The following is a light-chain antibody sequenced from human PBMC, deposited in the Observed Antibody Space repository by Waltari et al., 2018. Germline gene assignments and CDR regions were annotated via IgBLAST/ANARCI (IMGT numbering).Light chain of an antibody. CDR1: QLLLHSDGKTY. V-gene: IGKV2D-29*01. Sequence: IVMTQSPLSLSVTTGQPASISCPSTQLLLHSDGKTYLNWYLQKPGQPPQLLIHEVSKRFSGVSDKFSGGGSGTDFTLKISRVEAEDVGLYYCMQTTLLPLTFGGGTKVEIK. CDR3: MQTTLLPLT. CDR2: EVS. J-gene: IGKJ4*01.